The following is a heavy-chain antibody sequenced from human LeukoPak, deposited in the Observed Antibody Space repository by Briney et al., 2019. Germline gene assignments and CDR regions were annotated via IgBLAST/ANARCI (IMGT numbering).Heavy chain of an antibody. Sequence: PGGSLRLSCAASGFTVSSNYMNWVRQPPGKGLEWVSVIYSGGNTYYADSVKGRFTISRDNSKNTLYLQMNSLRADDTPVYYCARDPVDGGAGAFDMWGQGTMVTVSS. CDR3: ARDPVDGGAGAFDM. CDR1: GFTVSSNY. V-gene: IGHV3-66*01. CDR2: IYSGGNT. J-gene: IGHJ3*02. D-gene: IGHD4-23*01.